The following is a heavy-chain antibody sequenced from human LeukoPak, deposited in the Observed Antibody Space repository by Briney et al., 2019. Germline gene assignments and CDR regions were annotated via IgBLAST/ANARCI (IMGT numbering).Heavy chain of an antibody. J-gene: IGHJ6*03. CDR1: GGTFSSYA. V-gene: IGHV1-18*01. D-gene: IGHD2-2*01. Sequence: ASVKVSCKASGGTFSSYAISWVRQAPGQGLEWMGWISAYNGNTNYAQKLQGRVTMTTDTSTSTAYMELRSLRSDDTAVYYCARVVVVPAASPSTGYYYYYMDVWAKGPRSPSP. CDR3: ARVVVVPAASPSTGYYYYYMDV. CDR2: ISAYNGNT.